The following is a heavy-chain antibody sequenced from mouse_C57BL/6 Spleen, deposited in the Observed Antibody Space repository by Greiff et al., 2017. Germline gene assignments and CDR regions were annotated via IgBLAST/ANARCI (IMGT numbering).Heavy chain of an antibody. CDR1: GFTFSSYA. J-gene: IGHJ2*01. D-gene: IGHD4-1*01. Sequence: EVMLVESGGGLVKPGGSLKLSCAASGFTFSSYAMSWVRQTPEKRLEWVATISDGGSYTYYPDNVKGRFTISRDNAKNNLYLQMSHLKSEDTAMYYCARGGTGTDFDYWGQGTTLTVSS. CDR2: ISDGGSYT. V-gene: IGHV5-4*03. CDR3: ARGGTGTDFDY.